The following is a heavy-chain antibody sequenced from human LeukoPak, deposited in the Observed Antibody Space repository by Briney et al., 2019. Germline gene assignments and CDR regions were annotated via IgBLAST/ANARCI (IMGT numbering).Heavy chain of an antibody. Sequence: ASVNVSCKASGFTFTGYYMHWVRQAPGQGLECMGWINPNSGGTNYAQKFQGRVTMTRDTSITTAYMELSRLRSDDTAVYYCARGDVVLMVYAAPEYYFDYWGQGTLVTVSS. CDR3: ARGDVVLMVYAAPEYYFDY. D-gene: IGHD2-8*01. J-gene: IGHJ4*02. CDR2: INPNSGGT. CDR1: GFTFTGYY. V-gene: IGHV1-2*02.